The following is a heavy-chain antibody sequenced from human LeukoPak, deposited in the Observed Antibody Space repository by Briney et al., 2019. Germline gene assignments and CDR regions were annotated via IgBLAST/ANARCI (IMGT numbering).Heavy chain of an antibody. CDR3: ARVRAVAGYFDY. CDR1: GFSFNSYW. V-gene: IGHV3-7*03. D-gene: IGHD6-19*01. Sequence: GGSLGLSCAASGFSFNSYWMSWVRQAPGKGLEWVANIKQDGSEKYYVDSVKGRFTISRDNAKNSLYLQVNSLRAEDTAVYYCARVRAVAGYFDYWGQGTLVTVSS. J-gene: IGHJ4*02. CDR2: IKQDGSEK.